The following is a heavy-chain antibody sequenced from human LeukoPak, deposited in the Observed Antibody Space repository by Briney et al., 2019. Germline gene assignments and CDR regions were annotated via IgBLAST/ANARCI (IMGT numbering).Heavy chain of an antibody. CDR2: IYYSGST. J-gene: IGHJ3*02. CDR1: GGSISGYY. D-gene: IGHD1-26*01. Sequence: SETLSLTCTVSGGSISGYYWSWIRQPPGKGLEWIGYIYYSGSTNYNPSLKSRVTISVDTSKNQFSLKLSSVTAADTAVYYCARAPIVGAHHDAFDIWGQGTMVTVSS. V-gene: IGHV4-59*01. CDR3: ARAPIVGAHHDAFDI.